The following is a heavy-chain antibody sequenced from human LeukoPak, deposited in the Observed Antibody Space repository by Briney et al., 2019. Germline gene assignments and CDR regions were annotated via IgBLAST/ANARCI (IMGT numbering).Heavy chain of an antibody. CDR1: GFTFSSYS. Sequence: PGGSLRLSCAASGFTFSSYSMNWVRQAPGKGLEWVSYISSSSSTIYYADSVKGRFTISRDNAKNSLYLQMNSLRAEDTAVYYCAGGSCYGGMCYYYYYMDVWGKGTTVTVSS. J-gene: IGHJ6*03. CDR3: AGGSCYGGMCYYYYYMDV. V-gene: IGHV3-48*01. D-gene: IGHD2-15*01. CDR2: ISSSSSTI.